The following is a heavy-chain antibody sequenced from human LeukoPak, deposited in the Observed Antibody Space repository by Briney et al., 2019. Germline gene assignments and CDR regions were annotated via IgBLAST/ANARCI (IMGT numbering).Heavy chain of an antibody. J-gene: IGHJ4*02. D-gene: IGHD4/OR15-4a*01. V-gene: IGHV3-43D*03. Sequence: PGGSLRLPCAASGFIFDDYAMHWVRQAPGKGLEWVSLISWNGGRTFYADSVKGRFTISRDTRKNSLYLQMNSLRAEDTALYYCAKATDSGAYDSGLWYFDYWGQGTLVTVSS. CDR3: AKATDSGAYDSGLWYFDY. CDR2: ISWNGGRT. CDR1: GFIFDDYA.